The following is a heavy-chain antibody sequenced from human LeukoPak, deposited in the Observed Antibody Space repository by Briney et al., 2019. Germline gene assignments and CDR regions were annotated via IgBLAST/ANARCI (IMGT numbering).Heavy chain of an antibody. CDR3: ARDLEVIGTDWYYYYMDV. D-gene: IGHD1-20*01. Sequence: SETLSLTCTVSGGSISSSNYYWSWIRQPAGEGLEWIGRIYTSGSTNYSPSLKSRVTISVDTSKNQFSLNLSSVTAADTAVYYCARDLEVIGTDWYYYYMDVWGKGTTVTVSS. J-gene: IGHJ6*03. CDR1: GGSISSSNYY. V-gene: IGHV4-61*02. CDR2: IYTSGST.